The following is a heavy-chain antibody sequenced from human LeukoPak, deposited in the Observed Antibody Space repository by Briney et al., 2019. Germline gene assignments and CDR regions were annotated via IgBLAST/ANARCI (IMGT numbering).Heavy chain of an antibody. CDR2: INPNSGGT. D-gene: IGHD5-12*01. CDR3: ARLGLRVDY. V-gene: IGHV1-2*02. Sequence: ASVKVSCKASGYTFTGYYMHWVRRAPGQGLEWMGWINPNSGGTNYAQKFQGRATMTRDTSISTAYMELSRLRSNDTAVYYCARLGLRVDYWGQGTLVTVSS. CDR1: GYTFTGYY. J-gene: IGHJ4*02.